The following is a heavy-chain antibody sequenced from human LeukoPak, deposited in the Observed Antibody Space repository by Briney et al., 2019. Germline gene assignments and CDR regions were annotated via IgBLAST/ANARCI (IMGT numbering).Heavy chain of an antibody. Sequence: GGSLRLSCAASGFTVSSNYMSWVRQAPGKGLEWVSSITSSSSSIYYADSVKGRFTISRDNAKNSLYLQMNSLRAEDTAVYYCARISRMLVRGLIMKDYWGQGTLVTVSS. CDR1: GFTVSSNY. J-gene: IGHJ4*02. D-gene: IGHD3-10*01. V-gene: IGHV3-21*01. CDR3: ARISRMLVRGLIMKDY. CDR2: ITSSSSSI.